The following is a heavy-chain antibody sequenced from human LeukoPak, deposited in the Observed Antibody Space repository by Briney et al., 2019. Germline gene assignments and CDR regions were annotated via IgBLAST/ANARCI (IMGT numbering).Heavy chain of an antibody. CDR3: ARETMAGIFDY. Sequence: SETLSLTCAVYGGSFSGYYWSWIRQPPGKGLEWIGEINHSGSTNYNPSLKSRVTISVDTSKNQFSLKLSSVTAADTAVYYCARETMAGIFDYWGQGTLVTVSP. J-gene: IGHJ4*02. D-gene: IGHD6-19*01. CDR1: GGSFSGYY. V-gene: IGHV4-34*01. CDR2: INHSGST.